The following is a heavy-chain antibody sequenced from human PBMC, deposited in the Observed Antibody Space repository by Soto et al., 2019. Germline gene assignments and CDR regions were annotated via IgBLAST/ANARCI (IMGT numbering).Heavy chain of an antibody. V-gene: IGHV2-26*03. CDR2: IFSDAER. CDR3: VRMYADTYSHYYAMDV. J-gene: IGHJ6*02. CDR1: GFSLSNGRMG. Sequence: QVTLKESGPVLVKPTETLTLTCTISGFSLSNGRMGVSWIRQSPGKALEWLAHIFSDAERSYSSSMQSRLTISTDTSGTQVVLSMTNMDPVDTGTYFCVRMYADTYSHYYAMDVWGQGTTVTVSS.